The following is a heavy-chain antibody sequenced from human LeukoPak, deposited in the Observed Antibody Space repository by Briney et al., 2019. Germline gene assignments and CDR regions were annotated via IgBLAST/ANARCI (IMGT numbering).Heavy chain of an antibody. CDR2: IHSSGST. V-gene: IGHV4-4*09. D-gene: IGHD3-22*01. J-gene: IGHJ4*02. CDR3: ARGYFDSRHSSNPFDY. Sequence: LETLSLTCTVSGDSISGYYWSWIRQTPEKGLEWIGCIHSSGSTIYNPSLKSRVTISVDTSKKQFSLRLTPVTAADTAVYFCARGYFDSRHSSNPFDYWGQGALVTVSS. CDR1: GDSISGYY.